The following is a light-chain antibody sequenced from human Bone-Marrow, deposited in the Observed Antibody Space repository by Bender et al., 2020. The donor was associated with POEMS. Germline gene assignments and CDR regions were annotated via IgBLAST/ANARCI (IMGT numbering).Light chain of an antibody. V-gene: IGLV2-23*01. Sequence: QSALTQPASVSGSPGQSITISCTGTTNDIGFYDYVCWYQQHPGKAPKLIIYEGSKRPSGVSNRFSGSKSGNTASLTISGLQAEDEANYYCCSYAGTWVFGGGTKLTVL. J-gene: IGLJ3*02. CDR1: TNDIGFYDY. CDR3: CSYAGTWV. CDR2: EGS.